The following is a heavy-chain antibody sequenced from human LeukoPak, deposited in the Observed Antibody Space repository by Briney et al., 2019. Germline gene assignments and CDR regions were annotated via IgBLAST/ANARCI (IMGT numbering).Heavy chain of an antibody. CDR2: IRYDGSNK. D-gene: IGHD3-22*01. CDR3: AKDGDYYDSSGYPST. Sequence: PGGSLRLSCAASGFTFSSYGMHWVCQAPGKGLEWVAFIRYDGSNKYYADSVKGRFTISRDNSKNTLYLQMNSLRAEDTAVYYCAKDGDYYDSSGYPSTWDQGTLVTVSS. J-gene: IGHJ4*02. CDR1: GFTFSSYG. V-gene: IGHV3-30*02.